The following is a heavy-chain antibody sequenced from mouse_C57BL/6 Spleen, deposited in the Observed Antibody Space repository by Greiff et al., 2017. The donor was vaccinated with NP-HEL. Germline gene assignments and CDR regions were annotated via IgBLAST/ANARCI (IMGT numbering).Heavy chain of an antibody. D-gene: IGHD1-1*01. V-gene: IGHV3-6*01. CDR1: GYSITSGYY. CDR3: AREGDGSSFWYFDV. Sequence: DVKLQESGPGLVKPSQSLSLTCSVTGYSITSGYYWNWIRQFPGNKLEWMGYISYDGSNNYNPSLKNRISITRDTSKNQFFLKLNSVTTEDTATYYCAREGDGSSFWYFDVWGTGTTVTVSS. J-gene: IGHJ1*03. CDR2: ISYDGSN.